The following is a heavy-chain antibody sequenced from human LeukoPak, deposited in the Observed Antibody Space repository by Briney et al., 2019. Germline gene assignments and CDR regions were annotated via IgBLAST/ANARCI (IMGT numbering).Heavy chain of an antibody. Sequence: PGGSLRLSCAASGFTFSNYAMSWVRQAPGKGLEWVSYISSSGSTIYYADSVKGRFTISRDNAKNSLYLQMNSLRAEDTAVYYCARTVWFGEPHFDYWGQGTLVTVSS. J-gene: IGHJ4*02. V-gene: IGHV3-11*01. D-gene: IGHD3-10*01. CDR3: ARTVWFGEPHFDY. CDR2: ISSSGSTI. CDR1: GFTFSNYA.